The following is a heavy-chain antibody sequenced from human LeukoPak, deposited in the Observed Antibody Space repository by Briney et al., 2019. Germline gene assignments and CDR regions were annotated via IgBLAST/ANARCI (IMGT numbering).Heavy chain of an antibody. D-gene: IGHD2-2*01. CDR3: ARSKAMVPAAKSYYYYYMDV. Sequence: ASVKVSCKAFGYTFTSYGISWVRQAPGQGLEWMGWISAYNGNTNYAQKFQGRVTITTDESTSTAYMELSSLRSEDTAVYYCARSKAMVPAAKSYYYYYMDVWGKGTTVTVSS. CDR2: ISAYNGNT. V-gene: IGHV1-18*01. CDR1: GYTFTSYG. J-gene: IGHJ6*03.